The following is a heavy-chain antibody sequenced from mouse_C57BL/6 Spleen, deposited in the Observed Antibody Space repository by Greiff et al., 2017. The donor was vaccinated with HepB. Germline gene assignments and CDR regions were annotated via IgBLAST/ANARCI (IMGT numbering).Heavy chain of an antibody. V-gene: IGHV1-9*01. Sequence: QVQLQQSGAELMKPGASVKLSCKATGYTFTGYWIEWVKQRPGHGLEWIGEILPGSGSTNYNEKFKGKATFTADTSSNTAYMQLSSLTTEDSAIYYCARRYYYGSSYVGYYAMDYWGQGTSVTVSS. CDR1: GYTFTGYW. D-gene: IGHD1-1*01. CDR3: ARRYYYGSSYVGYYAMDY. CDR2: ILPGSGST. J-gene: IGHJ4*01.